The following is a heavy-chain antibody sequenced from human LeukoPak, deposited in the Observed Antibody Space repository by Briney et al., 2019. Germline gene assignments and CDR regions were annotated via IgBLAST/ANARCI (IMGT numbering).Heavy chain of an antibody. J-gene: IGHJ4*02. V-gene: IGHV3-48*04. Sequence: GGSLRLSCAASGFTFSSYWVHWVRQAPGEGLEWVSYISSSGSTIYYANSVGGRFTISRDNAKNSLYLQMDSLRAEDAAVYYCARGLYSSSWNAFDYWGQGTLVAVSS. CDR1: GFTFSSYW. D-gene: IGHD6-13*01. CDR3: ARGLYSSSWNAFDY. CDR2: ISSSGSTI.